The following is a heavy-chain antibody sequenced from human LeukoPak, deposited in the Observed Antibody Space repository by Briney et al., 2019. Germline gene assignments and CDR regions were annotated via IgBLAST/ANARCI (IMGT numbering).Heavy chain of an antibody. V-gene: IGHV4-61*02. J-gene: IGHJ5*02. CDR2: IYPSGST. CDR3: ARGQGASRGWFDP. CDR1: GGSISSGSYY. Sequence: PSQTLSLTCTVSGGSISSGSYYWSWIRQPAGKGLEWIGRIYPSGSTNYNPSLKSRVTISVDRSKNQFSLMLRSVTAADTAVYYCARGQGASRGWFDPWGQGTLVTVSS. D-gene: IGHD4/OR15-4a*01.